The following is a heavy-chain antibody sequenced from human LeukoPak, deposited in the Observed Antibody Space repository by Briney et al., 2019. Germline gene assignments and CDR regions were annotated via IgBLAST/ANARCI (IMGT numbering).Heavy chain of an antibody. D-gene: IGHD3-22*01. CDR3: ARDAYDSSGYSFDY. Sequence: SGTLSLTCAVSGGSISRTNWWSWVRQPPGKGLKWIGEIYHSGNTNYNPSLKSRVTISVDKSKNQFSLKLSSVTAADTAVYYCARDAYDSSGYSFDYWGQGTLVTVSS. V-gene: IGHV4-4*02. J-gene: IGHJ4*02. CDR1: GGSISRTNW. CDR2: IYHSGNT.